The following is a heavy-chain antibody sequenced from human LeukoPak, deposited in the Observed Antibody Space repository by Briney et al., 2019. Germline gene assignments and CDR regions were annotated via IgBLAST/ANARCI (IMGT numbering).Heavy chain of an antibody. J-gene: IGHJ4*02. CDR3: ARNGRGYSGYDSYYFDY. V-gene: IGHV1-69*06. Sequence: GASVKVSCKASGGTFSSYAISWVRQAPGQGREWRGGIIPIFGTANYAQKFQGRVTITADKSTSTAYMELGSLRSEDTAVYYCARNGRGYSGYDSYYFDYWGQGTLVTVSS. CDR2: IIPIFGTA. D-gene: IGHD5-12*01. CDR1: GGTFSSYA.